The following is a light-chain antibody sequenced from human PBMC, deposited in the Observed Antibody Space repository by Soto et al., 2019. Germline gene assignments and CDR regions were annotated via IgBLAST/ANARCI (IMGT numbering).Light chain of an antibody. V-gene: IGKV1-39*01. Sequence: DIQMTQSPSTLSASVGDRVTITCRASQSISTWLAWYQQEPGKAPKLLIYAASSLQSGVPSRFSGSGSGTDFTLTISSLQPEDSATYFCHQSHSTPLSFGGGTKVDIK. CDR1: QSISTW. J-gene: IGKJ4*01. CDR2: AAS. CDR3: HQSHSTPLS.